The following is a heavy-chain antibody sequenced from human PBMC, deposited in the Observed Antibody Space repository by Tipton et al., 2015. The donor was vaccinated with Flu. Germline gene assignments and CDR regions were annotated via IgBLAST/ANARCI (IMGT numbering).Heavy chain of an antibody. CDR3: ARELGTRYMDV. CDR2: INHRGST. V-gene: IGHV4-39*07. CDR1: GGSISSSSYY. J-gene: IGHJ6*03. Sequence: TLSLPCPVSGGSISSSSYYWGWIRQPPGKGLEWIGEINHRGSTNYNPSLKSRVTISVDTSKNQFSLKLSSVTAADTAVYYCARELGTRYMDVWGKGTTGTVSS. D-gene: IGHD7-27*01.